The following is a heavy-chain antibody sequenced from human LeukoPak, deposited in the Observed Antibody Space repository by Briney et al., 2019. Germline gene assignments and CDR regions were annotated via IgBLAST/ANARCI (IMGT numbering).Heavy chain of an antibody. D-gene: IGHD6-13*01. V-gene: IGHV3-13*04. CDR3: AREAAGLDY. CDR2: NGSDGDT. CDR1: GFAFSTYD. J-gene: IGHJ4*01. Sequence: GGSLRLSCAASGFAFSTYDMHWVRQVRGKGLEWVSANGSDGDTYYPASVEGRFSISRENAKNSLYLQLNSLTAGDTAVYYCAREAAGLDYWGHGTLVTVAS.